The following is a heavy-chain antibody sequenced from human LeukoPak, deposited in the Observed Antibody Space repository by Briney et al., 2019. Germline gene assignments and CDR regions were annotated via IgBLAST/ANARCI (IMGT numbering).Heavy chain of an antibody. Sequence: SETLSLTCTVSGGSISSGGYYWTWIRQHPGKGLEWIGYIHYSGSTNYNPSLKSRVTISIDTSKNQFSLKLSSVTAADTAVYYCASKSYYYDSSGYYRDYRGQGNLVTVSS. J-gene: IGHJ4*02. V-gene: IGHV4-31*03. CDR3: ASKSYYYDSSGYYRDY. CDR1: GGSISSGGYY. D-gene: IGHD3-22*01. CDR2: IHYSGST.